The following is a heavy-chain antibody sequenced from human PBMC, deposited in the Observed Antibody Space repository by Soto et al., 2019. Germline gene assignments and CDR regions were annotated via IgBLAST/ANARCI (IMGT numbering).Heavy chain of an antibody. CDR1: GGSINSYY. Sequence: PSETLSLSCTVSGGSINSYYWGWIRQPPGKGLEWIGYIYFSGSTNYSPSLKSRVTISVDNSKNTLYLQMNSLRAEDTAVYYCAKDHVGSWSVGEFGYWGQGTLVTVSS. V-gene: IGHV4-59*12. J-gene: IGHJ4*02. CDR2: IYFSGST. CDR3: AKDHVGSWSVGEFGY. D-gene: IGHD6-13*01.